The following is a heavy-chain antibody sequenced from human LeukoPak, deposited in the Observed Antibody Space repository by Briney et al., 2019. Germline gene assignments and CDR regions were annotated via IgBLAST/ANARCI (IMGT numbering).Heavy chain of an antibody. V-gene: IGHV3-7*01. CDR3: ATSRTFDY. Sequence: GGSLRLSCAASGFTFSSYWMNWVRQAPGKGLEWVANINQDGTGKFYVASVKGRFTISRDNAKNSLYLQMNSLTGEDTAVYYCATSRTFDYWGQGTLVTVSS. D-gene: IGHD1-7*01. CDR2: INQDGTGK. J-gene: IGHJ4*02. CDR1: GFTFSSYW.